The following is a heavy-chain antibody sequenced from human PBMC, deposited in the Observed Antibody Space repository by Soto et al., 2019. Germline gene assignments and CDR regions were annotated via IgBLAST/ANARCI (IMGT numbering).Heavy chain of an antibody. J-gene: IGHJ1*01. V-gene: IGHV5-51*01. CDR3: ARLAAYYYDSSGYYQYFQH. Sequence: GGSLKISCKGSGYSFTSYWIGWVRQTPGKGLEWVGRIYTGDSDTTYSPAFQGQVTISADKSISTAFLQWISRKASDTAMYYCARLAAYYYDSSGYYQYFQHWGQGTLVTVSS. CDR2: IYTGDSDT. D-gene: IGHD3-22*01. CDR1: GYSFTSYW.